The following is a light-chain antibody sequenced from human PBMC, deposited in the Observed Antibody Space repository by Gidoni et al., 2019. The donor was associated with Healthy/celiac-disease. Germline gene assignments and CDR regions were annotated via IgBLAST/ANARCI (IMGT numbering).Light chain of an antibody. Sequence: SYEVTQPPSVSVSPGQTASITCPGDKLGDKYACWYQQKPGQSPVLVIYQDDKRPSGIPERFSGSNSGNTATLTISGTQAMDEADYYCQAWDSSTVVFGGGTKLTVL. CDR2: QDD. V-gene: IGLV3-1*01. CDR1: KLGDKY. CDR3: QAWDSSTVV. J-gene: IGLJ2*01.